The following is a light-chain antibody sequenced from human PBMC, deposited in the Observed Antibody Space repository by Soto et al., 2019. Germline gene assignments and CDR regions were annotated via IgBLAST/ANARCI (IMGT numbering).Light chain of an antibody. Sequence: DIQMTQSPSSLSASVGDRVTITCRASQSISSYLNWYQQKPGKAPKLLIYAASSLQSGVPSRFSGSGSGTDFTLTISSLQPEDFATYYCQQSNTFGGGTKVEIK. CDR2: AAS. CDR3: QQSNT. CDR1: QSISSY. V-gene: IGKV1-39*01. J-gene: IGKJ4*01.